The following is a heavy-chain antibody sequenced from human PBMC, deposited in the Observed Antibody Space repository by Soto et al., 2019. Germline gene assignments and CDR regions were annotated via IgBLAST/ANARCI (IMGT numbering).Heavy chain of an antibody. CDR2: ISYDGSNK. J-gene: IGHJ6*02. CDR1: GFTFSSYG. D-gene: IGHD2-15*01. V-gene: IGHV3-30*18. CDR3: AKVSATPLHGMDV. Sequence: PGGSLRISCAASGFTFSSYGMHWVRQAPGKGLEWVAVISYDGSNKYYADSVKGRFTISRDNSKNTLYLQMNSLRAEDTAVYYCAKVSATPLHGMDVWGQGTTVTVFS.